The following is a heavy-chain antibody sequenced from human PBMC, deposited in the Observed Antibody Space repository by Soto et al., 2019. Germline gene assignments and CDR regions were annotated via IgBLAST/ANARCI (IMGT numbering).Heavy chain of an antibody. CDR3: ATHRGFPSNWFDP. CDR2: MNPNSGNT. D-gene: IGHD3-10*01. V-gene: IGHV1-8*01. Sequence: ASVKVSCKASGYTFTSYDINWVRQATGQGLEWMGWMNPNSGNTGYAQKFQGRVTMTRNTSISTAYMELSSLRPEDTAVYYCATHRGFPSNWFDPWGQGTLVTVSS. J-gene: IGHJ5*02. CDR1: GYTFTSYD.